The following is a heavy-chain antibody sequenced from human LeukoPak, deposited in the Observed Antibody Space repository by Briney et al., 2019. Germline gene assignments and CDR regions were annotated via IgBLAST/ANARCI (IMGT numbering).Heavy chain of an antibody. CDR3: ARRTYSGSYFDY. D-gene: IGHD1-26*01. J-gene: IGHJ4*02. Sequence: SETLSLTCTVSGGSISSSSYYWGWIHQPPGKGLEWIGSIYYSGSTYYNPSLKSRVTISVDTSKNQFSLKLSSVTAADTAVYYCARRTYSGSYFDYWGQGTLVTVSS. CDR1: GGSISSSSYY. CDR2: IYYSGST. V-gene: IGHV4-39*01.